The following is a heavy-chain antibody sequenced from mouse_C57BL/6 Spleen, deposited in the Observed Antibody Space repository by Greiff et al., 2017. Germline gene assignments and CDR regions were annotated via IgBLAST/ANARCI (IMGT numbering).Heavy chain of an antibody. J-gene: IGHJ1*03. Sequence: VQLKESVAELVRPGASVKLSCTASGFNIKNTYMHWVKQRPEQGLEWIGRIDPANGNTKYAPKFQGKATITADTSSNTAYLQLSSLTSEDTAIYYCARRDYYGSSYWYFDVWGTGTTVTVSS. CDR2: IDPANGNT. V-gene: IGHV14-3*01. CDR1: GFNIKNTY. D-gene: IGHD1-1*01. CDR3: ARRDYYGSSYWYFDV.